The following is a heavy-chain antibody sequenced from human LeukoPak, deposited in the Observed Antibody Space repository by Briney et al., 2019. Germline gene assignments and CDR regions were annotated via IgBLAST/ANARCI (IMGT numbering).Heavy chain of an antibody. CDR3: AREQERRIVVVPAALIGTFDI. Sequence: GGSLRLSCAASGFTFSSYSMNWVRQAPGKGLEWVSSISSSSSYIYYADSVKGRFTISRDNAKNSLYLQMNSLRAEDTAVYYCAREQERRIVVVPAALIGTFDIWGQGTMVTVSS. J-gene: IGHJ3*02. CDR2: ISSSSSYI. V-gene: IGHV3-21*01. D-gene: IGHD2-2*01. CDR1: GFTFSSYS.